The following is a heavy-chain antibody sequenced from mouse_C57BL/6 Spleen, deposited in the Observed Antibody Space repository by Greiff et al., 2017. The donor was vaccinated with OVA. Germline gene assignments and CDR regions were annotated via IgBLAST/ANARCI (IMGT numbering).Heavy chain of an antibody. Sequence: QVQLKQPGAELVRPGSSVKLSCKASGYTFTSYWMHWVKQRPIQGLEWIGNIDPSDSETHYNQKFKDKATLTVDKSSSTAYMQLSSLTSEDSAVYYCARWGYYGSSPYAMDYWGQGTSVTVSS. J-gene: IGHJ4*01. CDR2: IDPSDSET. CDR1: GYTFTSYW. D-gene: IGHD1-1*01. V-gene: IGHV1-52*01. CDR3: ARWGYYGSSPYAMDY.